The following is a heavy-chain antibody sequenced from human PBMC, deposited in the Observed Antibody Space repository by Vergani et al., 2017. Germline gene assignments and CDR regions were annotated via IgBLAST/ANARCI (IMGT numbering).Heavy chain of an antibody. CDR2: IYYSGST. V-gene: IGHV4-39*01. J-gene: IGHJ3*02. Sequence: QLQLQESGPGLVKPSETLSLTCTVSGGSISSSSYYWGWIRQPQGKGLEWIGSIYYSGSTYYNPSLKSRVTISVDTSKNQFSLKLSSVTAADTAVYYCARLEIVAEMATPISAFDIWGQGTMVTVSS. D-gene: IGHD5-24*01. CDR3: ARLEIVAEMATPISAFDI. CDR1: GGSISSSSYY.